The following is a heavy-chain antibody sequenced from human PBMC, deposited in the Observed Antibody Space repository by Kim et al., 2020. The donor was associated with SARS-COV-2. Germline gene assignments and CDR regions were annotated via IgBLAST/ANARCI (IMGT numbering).Heavy chain of an antibody. D-gene: IGHD2-15*01. CDR3: ARDPGYGGNGRYYFDY. Sequence: SVKGRFTISRDNAKNSLYLQMNSLRAEDTAVYYCARDPGYGGNGRYYFDYWGQGTLVTVSS. J-gene: IGHJ4*02. V-gene: IGHV3-21*01.